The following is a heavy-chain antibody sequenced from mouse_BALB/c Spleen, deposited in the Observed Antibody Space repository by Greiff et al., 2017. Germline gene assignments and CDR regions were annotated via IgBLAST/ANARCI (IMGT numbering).Heavy chain of an antibody. CDR2: ISDGGSYT. CDR1: GFTFSDYY. J-gene: IGHJ1*01. V-gene: IGHV5-4*02. D-gene: IGHD4-1*01. CDR3: ARDTNWDEGYWYFDV. Sequence: EVQRVESGGGLVKPGGSLKLSCAASGFTFSDYYMYWVRQTPEKRLEWVATISDGGSYTYYPDSVKGRFTISRDNAKNNLYLQMSSLKSEDTAMYYCARDTNWDEGYWYFDVWGAGTTVTVSS.